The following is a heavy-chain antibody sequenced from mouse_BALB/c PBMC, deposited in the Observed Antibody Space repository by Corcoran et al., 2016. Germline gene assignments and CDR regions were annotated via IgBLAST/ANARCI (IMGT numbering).Heavy chain of an antibody. CDR2: INTYTGEP. CDR1: GYTFTNYG. CDR3: ARPYRYDGYAMDY. V-gene: IGHV9-1*02. D-gene: IGHD2-14*01. Sequence: QIQLVQSGPELKKPGETVKISCKASGYTFTNYGMNWVKQAQGKGLKWMGWINTYTGEPTYADDFKGRFAFSLETSASTAYLQINNLKNEDMATYFCARPYRYDGYAMDYWGQGTLVTVSS. J-gene: IGHJ4*01.